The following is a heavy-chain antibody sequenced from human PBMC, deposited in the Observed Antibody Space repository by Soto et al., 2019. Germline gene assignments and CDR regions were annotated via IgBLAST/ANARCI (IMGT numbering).Heavy chain of an antibody. CDR2: IWYDGSNK. V-gene: IGHV3-33*01. Sequence: QVQLVESGGGVVQPGRSLRLSCAASGFTFSSYGMHWVRQAAGKGLEWVAVIWYDGSNKYYADSVKGRFTISRDNSKNTLYLQMNSLRAEDTAVYYCARGRAAAGTPPDYWGQGTLVTVSS. D-gene: IGHD6-13*01. CDR1: GFTFSSYG. J-gene: IGHJ4*02. CDR3: ARGRAAAGTPPDY.